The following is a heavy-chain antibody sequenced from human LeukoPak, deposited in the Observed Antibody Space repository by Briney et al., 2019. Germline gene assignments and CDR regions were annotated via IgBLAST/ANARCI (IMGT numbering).Heavy chain of an antibody. CDR1: GGTFSSYA. CDR2: IIPIFGTA. D-gene: IGHD1-20*01. CDR3: ARGITGTRDDAFDI. Sequence: GASVKVSCKASGGTFSSYAISWVRQAPGQGLEWMGGIIPIFGTANYAQKFQGRVTITTDESTSTAYMELSSLRSEDTAVYYCARGITGTRDDAFDIWGQGTMVTVSS. J-gene: IGHJ3*02. V-gene: IGHV1-69*05.